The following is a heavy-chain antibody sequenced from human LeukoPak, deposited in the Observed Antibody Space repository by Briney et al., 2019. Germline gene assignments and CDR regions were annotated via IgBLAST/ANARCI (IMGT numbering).Heavy chain of an antibody. CDR3: ARGGLVGATGY. CDR2: IKQDGNER. D-gene: IGHD1-26*01. V-gene: IGHV3-7*03. Sequence: PGGSLRLSCAASGFTFSSYWMTWVRQAPGKGLEWVANIKQDGNERYYVDSVKGRFTISRDNAKNSLYLQMNSLRAEDTAVYYCARGGLVGATGYWGQGTLVTVSS. CDR1: GFTFSSYW. J-gene: IGHJ4*02.